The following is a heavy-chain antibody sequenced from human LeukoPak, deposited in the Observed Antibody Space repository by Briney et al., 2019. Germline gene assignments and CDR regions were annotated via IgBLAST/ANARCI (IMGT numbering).Heavy chain of an antibody. D-gene: IGHD6-13*01. V-gene: IGHV1-69*04. CDR3: GKGTSSWSPTLDP. CDR2: IIPLPDIA. J-gene: IGHJ5*02. Sequence: SVRVSCKASGGTLNFAINWVRPAPGQGIEWMGRIIPLPDIAEYSQKFQGRVTMTADKSTNTAYMELNSLTSEDTAVYYCGKGTSSWSPTLDPWGRGTLVTVSS. CDR1: GGTLNFA.